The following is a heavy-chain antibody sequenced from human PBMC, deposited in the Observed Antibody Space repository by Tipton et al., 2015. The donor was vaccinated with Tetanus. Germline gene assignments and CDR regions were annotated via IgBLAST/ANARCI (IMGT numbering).Heavy chain of an antibody. J-gene: IGHJ4*02. CDR3: ARVILDYFDY. CDR1: GFTVSSNY. CDR2: IYSGGST. Sequence: SLRLSCAASGFTVSSNYMSWVRQAPGKGLEWVSVIYSGGSTYYADSVKGRFTISRDNSKNTLYLQMNGLRAEDTAVYYCARVILDYFDYWGQGTLVTVSS. V-gene: IGHV3-53*01.